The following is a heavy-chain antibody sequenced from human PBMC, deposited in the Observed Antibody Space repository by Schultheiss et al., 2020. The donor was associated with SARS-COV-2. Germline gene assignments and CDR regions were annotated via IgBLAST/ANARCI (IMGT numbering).Heavy chain of an antibody. J-gene: IGHJ4*02. CDR2: IFSNDEK. CDR1: GFSLSNARMG. Sequence: SGPTLVKPTETLTLTCIVSGFSLSNARMGVSWIRQPPGKALEWLAHIFSNDEKSYSTSLKSRLTISKDTSKSQVVLTMTNMDPVDTATYYCAHFAGYSGYDPHPDYWGQGTLVTVSS. V-gene: IGHV2-26*01. D-gene: IGHD5-12*01. CDR3: AHFAGYSGYDPHPDY.